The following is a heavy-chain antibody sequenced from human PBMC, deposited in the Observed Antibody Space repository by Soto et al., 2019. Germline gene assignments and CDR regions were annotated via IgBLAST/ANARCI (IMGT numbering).Heavy chain of an antibody. Sequence: PGGSLRLSCAASGFTFSSYAMSWVRQAPGKGLEWVSAISGSGGSTYYADSVKGRFTISRDNSKNTLYLQMNSLRAEDTAVYYCAKVGPFYYDILTGYHYFDYWGQGTLVTVSS. V-gene: IGHV3-23*01. CDR3: AKVGPFYYDILTGYHYFDY. CDR2: ISGSGGST. J-gene: IGHJ4*02. D-gene: IGHD3-9*01. CDR1: GFTFSSYA.